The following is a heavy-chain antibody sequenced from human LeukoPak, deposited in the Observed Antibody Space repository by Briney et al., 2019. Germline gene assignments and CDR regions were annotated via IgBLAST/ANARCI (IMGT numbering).Heavy chain of an antibody. J-gene: IGHJ4*02. D-gene: IGHD2-2*01. V-gene: IGHV3-30*02. CDR3: ATDMACPQPLSGAYFDY. Sequence: GGSLRLSWAASGCTFSSYGMHWVRQAPGKGLEWVAFIRYDGSNKYYADSVKGRFTTSRDNSKNTLYLQMKSLRPEVTAVYYCATDMACPQPLSGAYFDYWGQGTLVTVPS. CDR1: GCTFSSYG. CDR2: IRYDGSNK.